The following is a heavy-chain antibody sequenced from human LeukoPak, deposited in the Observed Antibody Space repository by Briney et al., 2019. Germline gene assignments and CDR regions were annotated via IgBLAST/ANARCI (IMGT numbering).Heavy chain of an antibody. CDR2: ISYDGSNK. CDR1: GFTFSSYG. D-gene: IGHD3-16*02. J-gene: IGHJ4*02. CDR3: AKALLRLGELSSSLFDY. Sequence: GGSLRLSCAASGFTFSSYGMHWVRQAPGKGLEGVAVISYDGSNKYYADSVEGRFTISRDNSKNTLYLQMNSLRAEDTAVYYCAKALLRLGELSSSLFDYWGQGTLVTVSS. V-gene: IGHV3-30*18.